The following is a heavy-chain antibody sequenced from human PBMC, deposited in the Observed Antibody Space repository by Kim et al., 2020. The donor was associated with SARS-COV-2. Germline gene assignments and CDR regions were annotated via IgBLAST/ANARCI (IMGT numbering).Heavy chain of an antibody. CDR2: ISAYNGNT. CDR1: GYTFTSYG. CDR3: ARAVVDPKPGYYYYGMDV. V-gene: IGHV1-18*01. J-gene: IGHJ6*02. Sequence: ASVKVSCKASGYTFTSYGISWVRQAPGQGLEWMGWISAYNGNTNYAQKLQGRVTMTTDTSTSTAYMELRSLRSDDTAVYYCARAVVDPKPGYYYYGMDVWGQGTTVTVSS. D-gene: IGHD2-15*01.